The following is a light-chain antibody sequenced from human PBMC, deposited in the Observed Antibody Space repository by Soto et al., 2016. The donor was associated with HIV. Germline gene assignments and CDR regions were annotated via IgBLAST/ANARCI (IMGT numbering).Light chain of an antibody. J-gene: IGLJ2*01. Sequence: YELTQPPSVSVSPGQTASITCSGDKLADKYVSWYQQKPGQSPVVVMHQDTKRPSGIPERFSGSNSGNTATLNISGTQAMDEADYFCQAWDTNIRVVFGGGTKLTVL. V-gene: IGLV3-1*01. CDR1: KLADKY. CDR2: QDT. CDR3: QAWDTNIRVV.